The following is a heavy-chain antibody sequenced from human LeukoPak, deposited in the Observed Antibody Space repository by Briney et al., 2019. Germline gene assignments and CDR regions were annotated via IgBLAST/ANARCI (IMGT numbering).Heavy chain of an antibody. J-gene: IGHJ4*02. D-gene: IGHD3-16*01. CDR1: GGSINNYY. Sequence: PSETLSLTCPVSGGSINNYYWNWIRQAPGKGLEWIGFIYYSGISNYNPSLKSRVTISVDTSRSQFSLSLTSVTTADTAVYYCARESLGALDSWGQGTLLTVSS. CDR3: ARESLGALDS. CDR2: IYYSGIS. V-gene: IGHV4-59*13.